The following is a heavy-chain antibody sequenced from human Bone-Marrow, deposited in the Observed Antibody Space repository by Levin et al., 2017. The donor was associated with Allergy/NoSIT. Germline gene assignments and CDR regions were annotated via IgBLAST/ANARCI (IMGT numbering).Heavy chain of an antibody. V-gene: IGHV3-23*01. CDR3: ARDYKDTSGHFEYYLDY. CDR2: IGGSGGSI. Sequence: PGGSLRLSCSASGITFSTYAMSWVRQAPGKGLEWVSVIGGSGGSIVYADSVRGRFTVSRDNSKNTLYLQMSTLRADDTAVYYCARDYKDTSGHFEYYLDYWGQGTLVTVSS. CDR1: GITFSTYA. D-gene: IGHD2-15*01. J-gene: IGHJ4*02.